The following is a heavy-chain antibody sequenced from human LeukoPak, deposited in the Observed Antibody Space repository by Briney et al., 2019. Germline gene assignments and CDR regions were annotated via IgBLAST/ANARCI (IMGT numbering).Heavy chain of an antibody. CDR1: AGTFSSYT. J-gene: IGHJ4*02. V-gene: IGHV1-69*02. Sequence: SVKVSCRASAGTFSSYTISWVRQAPGQGLEWMGRIIPILGIANYAQKFQGRVTITADKSTSTAYMELSSLRSEDTAVYYCASFAMVKYDYWGQGTLVTVSS. D-gene: IGHD5-18*01. CDR2: IIPILGIA. CDR3: ASFAMVKYDY.